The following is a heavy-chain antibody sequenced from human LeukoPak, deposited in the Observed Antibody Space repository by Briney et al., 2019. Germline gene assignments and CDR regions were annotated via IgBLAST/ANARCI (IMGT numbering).Heavy chain of an antibody. CDR1: GFTFSSYA. CDR3: AKDRGITLTGTFDF. J-gene: IGHJ4*02. D-gene: IGHD6-19*01. V-gene: IGHV3-30*04. CDR2: ISYDGSNK. Sequence: GGSLRLSCAASGFTFSSYAMHWVRQAPGKGLEWVAVISYDGSNKYYAASVKGRFIISRDNSKNTLSLQMNSLRAEDTAVYYCAKDRGITLTGTFDFWGQGTLVTVSS.